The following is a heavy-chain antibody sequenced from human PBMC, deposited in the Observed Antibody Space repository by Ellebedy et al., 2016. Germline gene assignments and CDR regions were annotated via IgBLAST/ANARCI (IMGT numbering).Heavy chain of an antibody. V-gene: IGHV3-23*01. Sequence: GESLKISXAASGFTFSSYAMSWVRQAPGKGLEWVSAISGSGGSTYYADSVKGRFTISRDNSKNTLYLQMNSLRAEDTAVYYCARGLNTTVTPDYWGQGTLVTVSS. CDR1: GFTFSSYA. D-gene: IGHD4-17*01. CDR3: ARGLNTTVTPDY. J-gene: IGHJ4*02. CDR2: ISGSGGST.